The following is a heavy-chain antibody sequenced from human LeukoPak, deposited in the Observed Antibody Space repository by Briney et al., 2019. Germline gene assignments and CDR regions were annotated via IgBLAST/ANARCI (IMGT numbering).Heavy chain of an antibody. V-gene: IGHV3-9*01. CDR1: GLTFNDYG. CDR3: AKDMGARPYRWFDP. J-gene: IGHJ5*02. Sequence: GRSLRLSCAASGLTFNDYGMHWVRQGPGKGLEWVSGISWDSGRIGYADSVKGRFTISRDNAKKSLYLQMNSLRPENSALYYCAKDMGARPYRWFDPWGQGTLVTVSS. CDR2: ISWDSGRI. D-gene: IGHD6-6*01.